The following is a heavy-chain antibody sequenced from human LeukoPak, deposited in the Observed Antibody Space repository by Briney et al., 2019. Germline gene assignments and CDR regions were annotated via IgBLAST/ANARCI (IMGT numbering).Heavy chain of an antibody. D-gene: IGHD3-10*01. J-gene: IGHJ6*02. V-gene: IGHV3-9*01. CDR3: ARGLNYYGSGSYLYYYYGMDV. Sequence: GGSLRLSCAASGFTFDDYAMHWVRQAPGKGLEWVSGISWNSGSIGYADSVKGRFTISRDNAKNSLYLQMNSLRAEDTALYYCARGLNYYGSGSYLYYYYGMDVWGQGTTVTVSS. CDR2: ISWNSGSI. CDR1: GFTFDDYA.